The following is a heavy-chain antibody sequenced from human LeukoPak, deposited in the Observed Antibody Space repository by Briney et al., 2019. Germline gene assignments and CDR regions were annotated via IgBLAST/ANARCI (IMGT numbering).Heavy chain of an antibody. V-gene: IGHV3-21*01. D-gene: IGHD2-2*01. Sequence: PGGSLRLSCAASGFTFSSYSMNWVRQAPGKGLEWVSSISSSSSYIYYADSVKGRLTISRDNAKDSLYLQMNSLRAEDTAVYYCARDNGGVVPAAIGAEYYFDYWGQGTLVTVSS. CDR3: ARDNGGVVPAAIGAEYYFDY. CDR2: ISSSSSYI. J-gene: IGHJ4*02. CDR1: GFTFSSYS.